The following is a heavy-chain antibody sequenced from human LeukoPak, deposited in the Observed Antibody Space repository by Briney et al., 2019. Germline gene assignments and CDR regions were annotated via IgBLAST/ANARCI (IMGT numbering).Heavy chain of an antibody. CDR3: AVSGSRARHFDY. CDR2: IYYSGST. CDR1: GGSISSYN. V-gene: IGHV4-59*01. J-gene: IGHJ4*02. Sequence: SETLSLTCTVSGGSISSYNWSWIRQPPGKGLEWIGYIYYSGSTNYNPSLKSRVTISVDTSKNQFSLKLSSVTAADTAVYYCAVSGSRARHFDYWGQGTLVTVSS. D-gene: IGHD1-26*01.